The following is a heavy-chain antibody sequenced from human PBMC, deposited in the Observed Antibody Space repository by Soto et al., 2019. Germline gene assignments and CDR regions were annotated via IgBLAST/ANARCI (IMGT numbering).Heavy chain of an antibody. J-gene: IGHJ4*01. CDR2: IYYTGST. D-gene: IGHD5-12*01. CDR1: GGSISDYY. CDR3: ARQGGYDYFDY. Sequence: SETLSLTCTVSGGSISDYYWSWIRQPPGKGLEWIGYIYYTGSTIYNPFFKGRVTISVDTSKNQFSLKLSSVTAADTAVYYCARQGGYDYFDYWGQGALVTVSS. V-gene: IGHV4-59*08.